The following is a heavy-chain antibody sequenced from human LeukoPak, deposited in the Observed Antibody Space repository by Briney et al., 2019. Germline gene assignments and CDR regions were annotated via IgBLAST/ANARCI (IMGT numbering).Heavy chain of an antibody. CDR3: ARDVRDSTSPGPGGIGSLVDY. V-gene: IGHV3-30-3*01. J-gene: IGHJ4*02. D-gene: IGHD6-6*01. CDR2: ISYDGSNK. CDR1: GFIFSSYA. Sequence: PGGSLRLSCAASGFIFSSYAMHWVRQAPGKGLEWVAVISYDGSNKYYADSVKGRFTISRDNSKNTLYLQMNSLRAEDTAVYYCARDVRDSTSPGPGGIGSLVDYWGQGTLVTVSS.